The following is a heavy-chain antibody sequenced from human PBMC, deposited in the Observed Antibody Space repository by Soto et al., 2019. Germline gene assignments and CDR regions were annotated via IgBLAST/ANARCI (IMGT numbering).Heavy chain of an antibody. CDR1: GFTFSSYA. CDR2: ISYDGSNK. Sequence: PGGSLRLSCAASGFTFSSYAMHWVRQAPGKGLEWVAVISYDGSNKYYADSVKGRFTISRDNSKSTLYLQMNSLRAEDTAVYYCARDRGTAMVSEYFQHWGQGTLVTVSS. D-gene: IGHD5-18*01. CDR3: ARDRGTAMVSEYFQH. J-gene: IGHJ1*01. V-gene: IGHV3-30-3*01.